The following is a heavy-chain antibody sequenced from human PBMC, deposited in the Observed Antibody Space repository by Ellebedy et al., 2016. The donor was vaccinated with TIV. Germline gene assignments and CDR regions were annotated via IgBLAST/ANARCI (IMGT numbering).Heavy chain of an antibody. J-gene: IGHJ3*02. CDR3: ARDLTQGFDI. V-gene: IGHV3-53*05. CDR2: IYSGGST. CDR1: GFTVSSNY. Sequence: GESLKISCAASGFTVSSNYMSWVRQAPGKGLEWVSVIYSGGSTYYADSVKGRFTISRDNSRNTLSLQMNSLRVEDTAVYYCARDLTQGFDIWGQGTMVTVSS.